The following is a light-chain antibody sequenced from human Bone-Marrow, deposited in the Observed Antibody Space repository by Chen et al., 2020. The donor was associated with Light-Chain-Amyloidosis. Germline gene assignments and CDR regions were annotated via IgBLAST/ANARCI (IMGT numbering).Light chain of an antibody. V-gene: IGLV2-14*01. J-gene: IGLJ1*01. Sequence: SALTQPASVSGSPGQSITISCTGTSSDVGGDNHDSWYQQPPDKAPKLMIYEVTNRPSWVPDRFSVSRSDNTASLTIAGLQTEDEADYFCSSYTVTNTLVFGGGTRVTVL. CDR1: SSDVGGDNH. CDR2: EVT. CDR3: SSYTVTNTLV.